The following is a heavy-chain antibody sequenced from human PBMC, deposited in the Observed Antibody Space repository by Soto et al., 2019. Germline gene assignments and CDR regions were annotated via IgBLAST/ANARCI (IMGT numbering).Heavy chain of an antibody. CDR1: GGSLYNYY. CDR3: ARARSMVRGVMGYYYMDV. CDR2: IYFSGST. V-gene: IGHV4-59*12. J-gene: IGHJ6*03. D-gene: IGHD3-10*01. Sequence: PSETLSLPCTVSGGSLYNYYWNWIRQPPGKGLEWIGDIYFSGSTNYNPSLKSRVTISVDTSKNQFSLKLSSVTAADTAVYYCARARSMVRGVMGYYYMDVWGKGTTVTVSS.